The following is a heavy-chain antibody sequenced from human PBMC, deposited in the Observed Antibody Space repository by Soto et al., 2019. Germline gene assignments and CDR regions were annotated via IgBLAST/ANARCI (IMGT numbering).Heavy chain of an antibody. D-gene: IGHD5-12*01. J-gene: IGHJ4*02. CDR2: IIPIFGTA. Sequence: SVKVSCKASGGTFSSYAISWVRQAPGQGLEWMGGIIPIFGTANYAQKFQGRVTITADESTSTAYMELSSLRSEDTAVYYCARGEVYSGYAGYWGQGTLVTVSS. V-gene: IGHV1-69*13. CDR3: ARGEVYSGYAGY. CDR1: GGTFSSYA.